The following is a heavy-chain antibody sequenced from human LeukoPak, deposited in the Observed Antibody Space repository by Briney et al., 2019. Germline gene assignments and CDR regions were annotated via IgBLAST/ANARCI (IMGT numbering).Heavy chain of an antibody. D-gene: IGHD4-17*01. V-gene: IGHV3-9*01. Sequence: PGGSLRLSCAASGFTFDDYAMHWVRQAPGKGLEWVSGISWNSGSIGYADSVKGRLTISRDNAKNSLYLQMNSLRAEDTALYYCAKVGDAPQYYFDYWGQGTLVTVSS. CDR2: ISWNSGSI. J-gene: IGHJ4*02. CDR3: AKVGDAPQYYFDY. CDR1: GFTFDDYA.